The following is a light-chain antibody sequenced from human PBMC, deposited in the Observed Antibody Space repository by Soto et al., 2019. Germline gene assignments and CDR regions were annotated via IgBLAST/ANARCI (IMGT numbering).Light chain of an antibody. CDR3: QQLNSFPIP. V-gene: IGKV1-9*01. Sequence: IQLTQSPSSLSASVGDRVTISCRASQGIANFLAWYQQKPGKATKLLIYGASTLQSGVPSRFSGSGSGTDFTLTINSLQPEDFATYYCQQLNSFPIPCGPGTKVDIK. CDR2: GAS. CDR1: QGIANF. J-gene: IGKJ3*01.